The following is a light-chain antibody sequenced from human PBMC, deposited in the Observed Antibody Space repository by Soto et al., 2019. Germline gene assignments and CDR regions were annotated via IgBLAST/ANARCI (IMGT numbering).Light chain of an antibody. CDR2: DVN. J-gene: IGLJ1*01. V-gene: IGLV2-14*03. CDR3: SSYTTIGTIV. Sequence: QSALTQPASVSGSPGQSITISCTGTSSDIGAYNYVSWYRQHPGKAPKLMIYDVNIRPSGVSDRFSGSKSANTASLDISGLQAEDEADYLCSSYTTIGTIVFGTGTKVTVL. CDR1: SSDIGAYNY.